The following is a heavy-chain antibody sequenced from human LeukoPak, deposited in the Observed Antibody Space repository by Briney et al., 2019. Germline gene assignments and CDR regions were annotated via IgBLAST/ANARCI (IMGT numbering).Heavy chain of an antibody. Sequence: ASVKVSCMASGYTFTSFGISWVRQAPGQGLEWMGWSSACNGNTKYAQNVQGRVTMTADTSTDTAYMELRSLRSDDTAVYYCARDLGEDTTMIFFDFWGQGTLVTVSS. CDR3: ARDLGEDTTMIFFDF. CDR2: SSACNGNT. J-gene: IGHJ4*02. V-gene: IGHV1-18*01. D-gene: IGHD5-18*01. CDR1: GYTFTSFG.